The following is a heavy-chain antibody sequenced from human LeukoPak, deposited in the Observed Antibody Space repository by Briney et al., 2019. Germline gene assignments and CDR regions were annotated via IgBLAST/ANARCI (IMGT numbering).Heavy chain of an antibody. CDR1: GFTFSSYS. J-gene: IGHJ3*01. CDR3: ARDKTDYDFWSGSF. V-gene: IGHV3-48*01. CDR2: ISSSSSTI. D-gene: IGHD3-3*01. Sequence: GGSLRLSCAASGFTFSSYSMNWVRQAPGKGLEWVSYISSSSSTIYYADSVKGRLTISRDNAKNSLYLQMNSLRAEDTAVYYCARDKTDYDFWSGSFWGQGTMVTVSS.